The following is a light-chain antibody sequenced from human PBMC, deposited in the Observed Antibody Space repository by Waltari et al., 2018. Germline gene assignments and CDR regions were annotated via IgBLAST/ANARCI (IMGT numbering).Light chain of an antibody. V-gene: IGKV3-15*01. Sequence: EIVMTQSPATLSVSPGERATLSCRASQSVSSNLAWYQQKPGQAPRPLIYGASTRATGVPAGFSGSGSGTEFTLTISSLQSEDFAVYYCQQYNNWPRTFGQGTKVEIK. CDR3: QQYNNWPRT. J-gene: IGKJ1*01. CDR2: GAS. CDR1: QSVSSN.